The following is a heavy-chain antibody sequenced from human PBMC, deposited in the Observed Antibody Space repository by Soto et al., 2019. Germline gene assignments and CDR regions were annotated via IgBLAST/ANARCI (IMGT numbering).Heavy chain of an antibody. Sequence: QVQLLQSGAEVKKPGSSVRVSCEASGGTFRTYAISWVRQAPGQGLEWMGEIIPIFGKVNYAQKFQGRVTITADESTTTVYMDLRSLTSEDTAVYYCAKGAVAGTPTSYYYYGMDGWGQGTTVTVS. V-gene: IGHV1-69*12. CDR2: IIPIFGKV. D-gene: IGHD6-19*01. J-gene: IGHJ6*02. CDR3: AKGAVAGTPTSYYYYGMDG. CDR1: GGTFRTYA.